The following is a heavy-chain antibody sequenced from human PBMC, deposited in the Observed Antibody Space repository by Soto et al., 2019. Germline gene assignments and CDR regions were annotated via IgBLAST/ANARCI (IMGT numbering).Heavy chain of an antibody. Sequence: KPSETLSLTCTVSADSSTISNSYWGWLRQPPGKGLQWIGSSSYNGGTFYNPSLKGRVAISVDTSKKQSSLQVTSVTAADTAMYFCARHRIEVVWRGFDYWGQGSPVTVSS. J-gene: IGHJ4*02. CDR3: ARHRIEVVWRGFDY. V-gene: IGHV4-39*01. CDR2: SSYNGGT. D-gene: IGHD1-1*01. CDR1: ADSSTISNSY.